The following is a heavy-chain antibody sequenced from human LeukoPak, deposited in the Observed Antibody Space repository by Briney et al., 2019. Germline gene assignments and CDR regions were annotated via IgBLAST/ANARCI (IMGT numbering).Heavy chain of an antibody. CDR1: GGSISSYY. J-gene: IGHJ4*02. D-gene: IGHD6-19*01. Sequence: SETLSLTCTVSGGSISSYYWSWIRQPAGKGLEWIGRIYTSGSTNYNPSLKSRVTMSVDTSKNQFSLKLSSVTAADTAVYYCARDLDSYSSTWYPYSSGWYLDYWGQGTLVTVSS. CDR2: IYTSGST. V-gene: IGHV4-4*07. CDR3: ARDLDSYSSTWYPYSSGWYLDY.